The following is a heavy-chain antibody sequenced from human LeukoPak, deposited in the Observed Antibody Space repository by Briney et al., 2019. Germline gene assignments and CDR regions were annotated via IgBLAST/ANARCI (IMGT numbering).Heavy chain of an antibody. CDR1: GDSISSYF. J-gene: IGHJ3*02. V-gene: IGHV4-59*01. CDR2: IYYSGST. Sequence: SETLSLTXIVSGDSISSYFWSWIRQPPGKGLEWIGYIYYSGSTNYNPSLKSRVTISVDTSKNQFSLKLSSVTAADTAVYYCARGYPYYYDSSGYSLDAFDIWGPGTMVTVSS. D-gene: IGHD3-22*01. CDR3: ARGYPYYYDSSGYSLDAFDI.